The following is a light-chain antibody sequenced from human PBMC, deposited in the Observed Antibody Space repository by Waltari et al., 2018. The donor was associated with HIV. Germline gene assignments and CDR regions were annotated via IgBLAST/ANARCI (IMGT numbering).Light chain of an antibody. Sequence: EIVLTQSPGTLSLSPGERATLSCRASQSISTNYLAWYQQKPGQAPRLLIYGASSRATGIPDRFSGGGSGTDFTLTISGLEPEDFAVYYCQQYNKSPYTFGQGTKLDIK. CDR3: QQYNKSPYT. CDR2: GAS. CDR1: QSISTNY. V-gene: IGKV3-20*01. J-gene: IGKJ2*01.